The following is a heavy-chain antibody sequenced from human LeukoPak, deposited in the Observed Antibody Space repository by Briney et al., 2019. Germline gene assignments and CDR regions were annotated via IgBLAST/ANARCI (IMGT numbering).Heavy chain of an antibody. D-gene: IGHD1-7*01. Sequence: GGSLRLSCVASGFIFSSSWMSWVRQAPGKGLEWVANIKQDGSEKDYADSVKGRFTISRDNAKNSLYLQMNSLRAEDTAVYYCASMFNWSYGKDYWGQGTLVTVSS. V-gene: IGHV3-7*01. CDR2: IKQDGSEK. CDR3: ASMFNWSYGKDY. CDR1: GFIFSSSW. J-gene: IGHJ4*02.